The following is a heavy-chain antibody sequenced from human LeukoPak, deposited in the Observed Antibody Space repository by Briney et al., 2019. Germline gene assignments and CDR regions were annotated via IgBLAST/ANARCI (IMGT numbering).Heavy chain of an antibody. CDR3: ARARGYRIPPSY. V-gene: IGHV4-30-4*01. Sequence: SETLSLTCTVSGGSISSGDYYWSWIRQPPGKGLEWIGYIYYSGSTYYNPSLKSRVTISVDTSKNQFSLKLSSVTAADTAVYYCARARGYRIPPSYWGQGTLVTVSS. CDR2: IYYSGST. D-gene: IGHD5-18*01. J-gene: IGHJ4*02. CDR1: GGSISSGDYY.